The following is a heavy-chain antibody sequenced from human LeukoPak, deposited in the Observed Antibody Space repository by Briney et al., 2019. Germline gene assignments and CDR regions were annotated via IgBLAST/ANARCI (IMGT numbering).Heavy chain of an antibody. CDR3: AKTDAVAGNSIGTFDI. D-gene: IGHD6-19*01. CDR2: IGGSGVYT. V-gene: IGHV3-23*01. CDR1: GFTFSNHA. J-gene: IGHJ3*02. Sequence: GGSLRLSCSASGFTFSNHAMSWVRQAPGKGLEWVSAIGGSGVYTYYADSVKGRFTISRDDSKNTLYLQMNSLRAEDTAIYYCAKTDAVAGNSIGTFDIWGQGTMVTVSS.